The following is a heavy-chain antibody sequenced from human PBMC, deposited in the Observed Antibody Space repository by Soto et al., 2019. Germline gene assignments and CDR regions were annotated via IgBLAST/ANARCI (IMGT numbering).Heavy chain of an antibody. CDR3: ARAMYDSSGYYSSNYFDY. Sequence: KSSETLSLTCTVSGGSISSGDYYWSWIRQPPGKGLEWIGYIYYSGSTYYNPSLKSRVTISVDTSKNQFSLKLSSVTAADTAVYYCARAMYDSSGYYSSNYFDYWGQGTLVTVSS. CDR2: IYYSGST. D-gene: IGHD3-22*01. J-gene: IGHJ4*02. V-gene: IGHV4-30-4*01. CDR1: GGSISSGDYY.